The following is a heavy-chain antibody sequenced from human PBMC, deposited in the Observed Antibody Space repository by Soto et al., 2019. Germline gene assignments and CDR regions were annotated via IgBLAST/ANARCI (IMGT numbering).Heavy chain of an antibody. J-gene: IGHJ6*02. Sequence: QVQLQESGPGLVKPSGTLSLTCAVSGGSISSSNWWSWVRQPPGKGLEWIGEIYHSGSTNYNPSLKSRVTISVDKSKNPFSLKLSSVTAAETAVYYCAGWIQLQQYYYYGMDVWGQGTTVTVSS. D-gene: IGHD5-18*01. V-gene: IGHV4-4*02. CDR3: AGWIQLQQYYYYGMDV. CDR2: IYHSGST. CDR1: GGSISSSNW.